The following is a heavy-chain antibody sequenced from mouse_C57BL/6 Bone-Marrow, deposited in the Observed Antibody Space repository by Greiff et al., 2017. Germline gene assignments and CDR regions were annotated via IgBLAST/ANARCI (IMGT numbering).Heavy chain of an antibody. J-gene: IGHJ2*01. CDR3: ARSGPLGRSFDY. CDR1: GYTFTSYW. CDR2: IYTTSGRT. V-gene: IGHV1-55*01. D-gene: IGHD4-1*01. Sequence: QVQLQQPGAELVKPGASVKMSCKASGYTFTSYWITWVKQRPGQGLEWIGDIYTTSGRTNYNEKFKSKAILTVDTSSNTAYMQLSSLTSEDSAVFYCARSGPLGRSFDYWGQGTTLTVSS.